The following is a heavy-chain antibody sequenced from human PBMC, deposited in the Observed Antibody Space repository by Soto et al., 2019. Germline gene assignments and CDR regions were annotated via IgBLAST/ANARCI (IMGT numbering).Heavy chain of an antibody. CDR3: ARTLIAAAGTTFDFDY. CDR1: GGSIRSSNW. Sequence: QVQLQESGPGLVKPSGTLSLTCAVSGGSIRSSNWWSWVRQPPGKGLEWIGEIFHSGSTNYNPSLKRRVTISVDKSNNQFALNLTSVTAADTAVYYCARTLIAAAGTTFDFDYWGQGTLVTVSS. D-gene: IGHD6-13*01. V-gene: IGHV4-4*02. J-gene: IGHJ4*02. CDR2: IFHSGST.